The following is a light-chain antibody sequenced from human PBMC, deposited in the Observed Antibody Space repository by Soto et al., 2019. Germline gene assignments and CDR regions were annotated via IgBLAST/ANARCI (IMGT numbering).Light chain of an antibody. CDR2: GTI. CDR1: TSNLGAGYD. Sequence: QSVLTQPPSVSGAPGQRVTLSCTGNTSNLGAGYDVHWYQQRPETAPKLLIFGTINRPSGVPDRFSGSKSGTSASLAITGLQAEDEGDYYCQSYDSTLSARYVFGTGTKVTVL. CDR3: QSYDSTLSARYV. J-gene: IGLJ1*01. V-gene: IGLV1-40*01.